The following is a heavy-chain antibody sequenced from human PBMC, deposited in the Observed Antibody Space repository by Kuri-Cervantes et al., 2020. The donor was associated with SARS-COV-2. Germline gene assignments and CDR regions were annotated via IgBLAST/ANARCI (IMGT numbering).Heavy chain of an antibody. CDR3: ARMGDGYDFDY. D-gene: IGHD5-24*01. CDR2: IDWDDDK. Sequence: SGPTLVKPTETLTVTCTFSGFSLNTNGNRVSWIRQTPGKALEWLARIDWDDDKFYSPSLKSRLTIAKDTSKNQVVLTLTNVDPGGTGTYYCARMGDGYDFDYWGQGTVVTVSS. CDR1: GFSLNTNGNR. J-gene: IGHJ4*02. V-gene: IGHV2-70*04.